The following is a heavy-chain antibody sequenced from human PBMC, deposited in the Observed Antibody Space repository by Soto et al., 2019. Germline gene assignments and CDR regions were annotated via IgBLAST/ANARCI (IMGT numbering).Heavy chain of an antibody. CDR1: GGTFSSYA. D-gene: IGHD2-21*02. J-gene: IGHJ6*02. V-gene: IGHV1-69*01. CDR3: ARGGLVVTAIPVEYYYYCYGMDV. CDR2: IIPIFGTA. Sequence: QVQLVQSGAEVKKPGSSVKVSCKASGGTFSSYAISWVRQAPGQGLEWMGGIIPIFGTANYAQKFQGRVTITADESTSTAYMELSSVRSEDTAVYYCARGGLVVTAIPVEYYYYCYGMDVWGQGTTVTVSS.